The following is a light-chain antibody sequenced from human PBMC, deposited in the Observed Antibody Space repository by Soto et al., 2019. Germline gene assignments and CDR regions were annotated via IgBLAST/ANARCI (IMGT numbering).Light chain of an antibody. V-gene: IGLV2-14*01. CDR1: SSDVGGSNY. CDR2: DVS. Sequence: QSALTQPASVSGSPGQSITISCTGTSSDVGGSNYVSWYQQLPGKAPKLMIYDVSDRPPGVSNRFSGSKSGNTASLTISGLQAEDEADYYCSSYTSSSLYVFGNGTKVTVL. J-gene: IGLJ1*01. CDR3: SSYTSSSLYV.